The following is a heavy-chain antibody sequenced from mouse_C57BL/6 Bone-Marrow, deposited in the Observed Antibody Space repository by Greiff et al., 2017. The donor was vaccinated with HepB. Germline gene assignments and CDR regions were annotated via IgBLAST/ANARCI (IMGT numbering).Heavy chain of an antibody. J-gene: IGHJ4*01. V-gene: IGHV1-26*01. CDR2: INPNNGGT. D-gene: IGHD2-1*01. CDR3: ARCNYGNLMDY. Sequence: EVQLQQSGPELVKPGASVKISCKASGYTFTDYYMNWVKQSHGKSLEWIGDINPNNGGTSYNQKFKGKATLTVDKSSSTAYMELRSLTSEDSAVYYCARCNYGNLMDYWGQGTSVTVSS. CDR1: GYTFTDYY.